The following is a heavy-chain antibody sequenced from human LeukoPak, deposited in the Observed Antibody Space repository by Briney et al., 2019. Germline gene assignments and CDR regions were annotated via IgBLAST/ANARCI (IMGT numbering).Heavy chain of an antibody. Sequence: SQTLSLTCTVSGDSISSGNYYWTWIRQPAGKGLEWIGRIYTSGSTNYNPSLKSRVTISVDTSKNQFSLKLSSVTAADTAVYYCARQYSSLFDPWGQGTLVTVSS. CDR3: ARQYSSLFDP. J-gene: IGHJ5*02. CDR1: GDSISSGNYY. CDR2: IYTSGST. V-gene: IGHV4-61*02. D-gene: IGHD6-6*01.